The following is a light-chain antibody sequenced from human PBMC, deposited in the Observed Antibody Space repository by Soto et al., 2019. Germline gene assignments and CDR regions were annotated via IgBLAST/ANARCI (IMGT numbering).Light chain of an antibody. Sequence: QSALTQPASLSGSPGQSITISCSGTGSDIGGYNYVSWYQQHPGEAPKLLIYEVRNRPLGISNRFSGSKSGNAASLTISRLRPEDEAHYYCSSFTRLNNRVAFGGGTTLTVL. J-gene: IGLJ2*01. V-gene: IGLV2-14*01. CDR2: EVR. CDR3: SSFTRLNNRVA. CDR1: GSDIGGYNY.